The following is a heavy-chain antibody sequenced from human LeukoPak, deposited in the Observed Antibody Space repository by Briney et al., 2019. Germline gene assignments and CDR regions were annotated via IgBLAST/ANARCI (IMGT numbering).Heavy chain of an antibody. D-gene: IGHD6-19*01. CDR2: IKSKTDGGTT. CDR1: GFTFSNAW. J-gene: IGHJ4*02. CDR3: TTDPQQWLVPLDY. V-gene: IGHV3-15*01. Sequence: NTGGSLRLSCSASGFTFSNAWMSWVRQAPGKGLEWVGRIKSKTDGGTTDYAARVKGRVTISRDDSKNTLYLQMNSLKTEDTAVYYCTTDPQQWLVPLDYWGQGTLVTVSS.